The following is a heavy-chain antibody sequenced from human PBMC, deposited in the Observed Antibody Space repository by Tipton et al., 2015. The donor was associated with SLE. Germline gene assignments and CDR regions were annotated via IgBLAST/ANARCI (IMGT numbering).Heavy chain of an antibody. J-gene: IGHJ5*02. D-gene: IGHD3-3*01. CDR1: GSSISSYH. CDR2: IFHSGDV. V-gene: IGHV4-38-2*02. Sequence: TLSLTCSVSGSSISSYHWGWIRQPPGKGLEWMGSIFHSGDVYYNPSVKGRVTISIETSRNQFSLKLSSVTAADTAVYYCARGGTVFGVVLNWFDPWGQGTLVTVSS. CDR3: ARGGTVFGVVLNWFDP.